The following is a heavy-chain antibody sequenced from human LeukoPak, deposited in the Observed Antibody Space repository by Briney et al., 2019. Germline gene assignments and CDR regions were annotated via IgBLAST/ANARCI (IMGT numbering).Heavy chain of an antibody. CDR3: ARGDLRIAARRSYYYYYMGV. CDR1: GYTFTSYD. Sequence: ASVKVSCKASGYTFTSYDINWVRQATGQGLEWMGWMNPNSGNTGYAQKFQGRVTMTRNTSISTAYMELSSLRSEDTAVYYCARGDLRIAARRSYYYYYMGVWGKGTTVTVSS. D-gene: IGHD6-6*01. CDR2: MNPNSGNT. J-gene: IGHJ6*03. V-gene: IGHV1-8*01.